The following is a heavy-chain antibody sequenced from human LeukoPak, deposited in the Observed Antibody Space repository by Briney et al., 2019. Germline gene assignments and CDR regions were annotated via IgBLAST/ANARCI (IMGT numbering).Heavy chain of an antibody. CDR3: ARDLAYSRLDY. J-gene: IGHJ4*02. CDR2: ISYDGSNK. CDR1: GFTFSSYA. V-gene: IGHV3-30-3*01. Sequence: GGSLRLSCAASGFTFSSYAMHWVRQAPGKGLEWVAVISYDGSNKYYADSVKGRFTISRDNAENSLYLQMNSLRVEDTAFYYCARDLAYSRLDYWGQGMLVTVSS. D-gene: IGHD5-18*01.